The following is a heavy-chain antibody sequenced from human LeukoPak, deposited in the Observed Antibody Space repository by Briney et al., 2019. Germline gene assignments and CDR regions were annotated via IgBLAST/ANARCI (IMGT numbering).Heavy chain of an antibody. J-gene: IGHJ5*02. CDR3: ARGIQLWLLSGSSNWFDP. CDR2: IYYSGST. V-gene: IGHV4-61*01. CDR1: GGSVSSGSYY. Sequence: TSETLSLTCTVSGGSVSSGSYYWSWIRQPPGKGLEWIGYIYYSGSTNYNPSLKSRVTISVDTSKNQFSLKLSSVTAADTAVYYCARGIQLWLLSGSSNWFDPWGQGTLVTVSS. D-gene: IGHD5-18*01.